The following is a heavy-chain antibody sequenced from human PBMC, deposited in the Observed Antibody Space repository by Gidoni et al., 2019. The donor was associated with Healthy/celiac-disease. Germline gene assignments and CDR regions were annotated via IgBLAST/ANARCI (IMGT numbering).Heavy chain of an antibody. CDR3: AAYYDSSGLRFDY. V-gene: IGHV3-21*01. D-gene: IGHD3-22*01. CDR2: ISSRSSYI. J-gene: IGHJ4*02. Sequence: VQLVESGGGLVKPGGSMRLSCAASGFPFSRYRMNWGRQDPGKGLEWVADISSRSSYIYYANSVKGRFTISRDNAKNSLYLQMNSQRAEDTAVYYCAAYYDSSGLRFDYWGQGTLVTVSS. CDR1: GFPFSRYR.